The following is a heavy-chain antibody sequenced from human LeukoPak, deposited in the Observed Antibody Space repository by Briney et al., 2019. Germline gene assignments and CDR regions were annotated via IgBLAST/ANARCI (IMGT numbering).Heavy chain of an antibody. CDR2: IWYDGSNK. J-gene: IGHJ4*02. V-gene: IGHV3-33*01. CDR1: GFTFSSYG. CDR3: ARREDIVVVPAAMGGGFDY. Sequence: GGSLRLSCAASGFTFSSYGMHWVRQAPGKGLEWVAVIWYDGSNKYYADPVKGRFTISRDNSKNTLYLQMNSLRAEDTAVYYCARREDIVVVPAAMGGGFDYWGQGTLVTVSS. D-gene: IGHD2-2*01.